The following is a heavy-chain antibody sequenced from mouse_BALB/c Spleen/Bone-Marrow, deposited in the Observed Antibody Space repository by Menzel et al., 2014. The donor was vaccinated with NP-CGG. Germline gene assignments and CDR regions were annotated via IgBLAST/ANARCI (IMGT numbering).Heavy chain of an antibody. Sequence: VQLVESVPELVRPGVSVKISCKDSGYTFTENAMHWVKQSHAKSLEWIGVISTYSGNTNYNQKFKGKATMTVDKSSSTAYMELARLTSEDSAIYYCASTAGTKYDYFAYWGQGATLKVSS. CDR3: ASTAGTKYDYFAY. D-gene: IGHD1-2*01. CDR2: ISTYSGNT. CDR1: GYTFTENA. V-gene: IGHV1-67*01. J-gene: IGHJ2*01.